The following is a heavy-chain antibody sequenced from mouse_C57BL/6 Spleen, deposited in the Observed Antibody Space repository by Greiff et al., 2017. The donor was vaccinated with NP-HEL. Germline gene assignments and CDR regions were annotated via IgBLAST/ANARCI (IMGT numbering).Heavy chain of an antibody. CDR2: IWRGGST. Sequence: QVQLQQSGPGLVQPSQSLSITCTVSGFSLTSYGVHWVRQSPGKGLEWLGVIWRGGSTDYNAAFMSRLSITKDNSKSQVFFKMNSLQADDTAIYYCAKNGGFGGSSYVPFAYWGQGTLVTVSA. D-gene: IGHD1-1*01. CDR3: AKNGGFGGSSYVPFAY. V-gene: IGHV2-5*01. J-gene: IGHJ3*01. CDR1: GFSLTSYG.